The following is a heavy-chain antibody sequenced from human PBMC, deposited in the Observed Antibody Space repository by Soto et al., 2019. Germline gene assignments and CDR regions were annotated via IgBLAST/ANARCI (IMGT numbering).Heavy chain of an antibody. CDR3: ERDVLRSTAGDS. V-gene: IGHV1-69*01. D-gene: IGHD1-26*01. CDR1: GGTFSTSS. Sequence: QLQLVQSGTEVKEPGSSVKVSCKASGGTFSTSSFVWVRQGPGQGLEWMGGIIPIFTRTNFAQKFQGRVTFSADESVRTTYMELRRLTSEDAAIYYCERDVLRSTAGDSGGQGTLVSGSS. CDR2: IIPIFTRT. J-gene: IGHJ4*02.